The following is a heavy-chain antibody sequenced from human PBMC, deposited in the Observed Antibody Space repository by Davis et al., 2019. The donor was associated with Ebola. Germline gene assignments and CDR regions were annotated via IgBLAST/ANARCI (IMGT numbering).Heavy chain of an antibody. CDR1: GFTFTNYG. D-gene: IGHD5-12*01. CDR2: IQNDGNRE. CDR3: VKDFGGYTYGHFEN. Sequence: GGSLRLSCAASGFTFTNYGIHWVRQAPGKGLEWVAFIQNDGNREYYADPVKGRFTISRDNSENTISLQMSSLGVEDTAIYFCVKDFGGYTYGHFENWGQGTPVTVSS. J-gene: IGHJ4*02. V-gene: IGHV3-30*02.